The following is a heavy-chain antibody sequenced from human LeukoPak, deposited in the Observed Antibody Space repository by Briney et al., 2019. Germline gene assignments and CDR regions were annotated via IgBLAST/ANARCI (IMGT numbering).Heavy chain of an antibody. CDR3: ARGGTTVTATRFLTGGMDV. V-gene: IGHV4-39*01. D-gene: IGHD4-11*01. Sequence: PSETLSLTCAVSGGSITSSSYYWGWIRQPPGKGLEWIGYIYYSGSTYYNPSLKGRVTISADTAKNQFSLQLSSVTAADTAVYYCARGGTTVTATRFLTGGMDVWGQGTTVTVSS. CDR2: IYYSGST. CDR1: GGSITSSSYY. J-gene: IGHJ6*02.